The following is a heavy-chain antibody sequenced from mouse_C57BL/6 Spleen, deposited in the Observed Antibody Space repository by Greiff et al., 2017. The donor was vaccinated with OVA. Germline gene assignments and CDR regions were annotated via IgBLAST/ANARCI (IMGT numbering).Heavy chain of an antibody. J-gene: IGHJ1*03. CDR1: GYAFSSYW. Sequence: QVQLQQSGAELVKPGASVKISCKASGYAFSSYWMNWVKQRPGKGLAWIGQIYPGDGDTNYNGKFKGKATLTADKSSSTAYMQLSSLTSEDSAVYFCARTLSYYGSSTGYFDVWGTGTTVTVSS. V-gene: IGHV1-80*01. CDR3: ARTLSYYGSSTGYFDV. D-gene: IGHD1-1*01. CDR2: IYPGDGDT.